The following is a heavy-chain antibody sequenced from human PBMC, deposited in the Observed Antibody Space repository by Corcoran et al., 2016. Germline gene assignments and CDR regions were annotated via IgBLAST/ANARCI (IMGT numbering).Heavy chain of an antibody. D-gene: IGHD2-2*01. Sequence: EVQLVESGGGLVKPGGSLRLSCAASGCTFRIYSMNWVRQTPGKGLEWVSSISSNSSYIYYADSVKGRFTLSSDNAKNSLYLQMNSLSAEYTAVYYCARGGDIVVVPAYYFDYWGQGTLGTVSS. J-gene: IGHJ4*02. CDR3: ARGGDIVVVPAYYFDY. CDR1: GCTFRIYS. V-gene: IGHV3-21*01. CDR2: ISSNSSYI.